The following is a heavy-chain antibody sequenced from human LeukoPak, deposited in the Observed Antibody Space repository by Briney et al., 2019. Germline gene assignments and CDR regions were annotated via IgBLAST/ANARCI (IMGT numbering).Heavy chain of an antibody. Sequence: GGSLRLSCAASGFTFSVYEMNWVRQAPGKVLEWVSYTSSSGATIYYADSVKGRFTISRDNAKNSLYLQMSSLRAEDTAVYYCARDGGYSGYDFDHWGQGTLVTVSS. J-gene: IGHJ4*02. CDR3: ARDGGYSGYDFDH. CDR1: GFTFSVYE. D-gene: IGHD5-12*01. V-gene: IGHV3-48*03. CDR2: TSSSGATI.